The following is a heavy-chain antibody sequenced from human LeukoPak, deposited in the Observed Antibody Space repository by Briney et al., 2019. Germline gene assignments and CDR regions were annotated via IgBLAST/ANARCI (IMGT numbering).Heavy chain of an antibody. D-gene: IGHD3-10*02. CDR1: GFTFSGYS. Sequence: PGGSLRLSCAASGFTFSGYSMNWVRQAPGKGLEWVSYISSSGSTIYYADSVKGRLTISRDNAKNSLYLQMNSLRAEDTAVYYCAELGITMIGGVWGKGTTVTISS. CDR2: ISSSGSTI. V-gene: IGHV3-48*04. CDR3: AELGITMIGGV. J-gene: IGHJ6*04.